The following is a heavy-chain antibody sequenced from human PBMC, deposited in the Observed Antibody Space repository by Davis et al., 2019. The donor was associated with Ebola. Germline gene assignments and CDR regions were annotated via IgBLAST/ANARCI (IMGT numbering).Heavy chain of an antibody. Sequence: ASVKVSCKASGYTFSGYYMHWVRQAPGQGLEWMGWINPNSGGTSYAQKFQGRVTMTRDTSISAAHMELSRLRSDDTAVYFCARGSDLVEWLPYYYMDVWGKGTTVTVS. J-gene: IGHJ6*03. CDR1: GYTFSGYY. V-gene: IGHV1-2*02. CDR3: ARGSDLVEWLPYYYMDV. CDR2: INPNSGGT. D-gene: IGHD6-19*01.